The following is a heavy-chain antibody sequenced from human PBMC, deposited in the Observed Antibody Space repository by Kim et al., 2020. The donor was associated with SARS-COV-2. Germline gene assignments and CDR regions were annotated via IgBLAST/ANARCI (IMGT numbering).Heavy chain of an antibody. V-gene: IGHV1-69*04. CDR1: GGTFSSYA. J-gene: IGHJ4*02. CDR2: IIPILGIA. CDR3: ARDIVATTGGFDY. D-gene: IGHD5-12*01. Sequence: SVKVSCKASGGTFSSYAISWVRQAPAQGLEWMGRIIPILGIANYAQKFQGRVTITADKSTSTAYMELSSLRSEDTAVYYCARDIVATTGGFDYWGQGTL.